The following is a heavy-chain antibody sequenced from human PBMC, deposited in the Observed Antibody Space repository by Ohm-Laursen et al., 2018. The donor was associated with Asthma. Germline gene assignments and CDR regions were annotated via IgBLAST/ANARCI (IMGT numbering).Heavy chain of an antibody. D-gene: IGHD1-7*01. CDR2: ISSSGSTI. CDR1: GFTFSDYY. V-gene: IGHV3-11*01. CDR3: AREGITGTTKSDY. Sequence: SLRLSCAASGFTFSDYYMSWIRQAPGKGLEWVSYISSSGSTIYYADSVKGRFTISRDNAKNSLYLQMNSLRAEDTAVYYCAREGITGTTKSDYWGQGTLVTVSS. J-gene: IGHJ4*02.